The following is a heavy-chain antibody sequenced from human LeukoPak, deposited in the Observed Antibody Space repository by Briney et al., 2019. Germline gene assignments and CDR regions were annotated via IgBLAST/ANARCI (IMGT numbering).Heavy chain of an antibody. CDR3: ARARGGAQTYY. Sequence: SVKVSCKASGGTFSSYAISWVRQAPGQGLEWMGRIIPILGIANYAQKFQGRVTITADKSTSTAHMELSSLRSEDTAVYYCARARGGAQTYYWGQGTLVTVSS. CDR1: GGTFSSYA. CDR2: IIPILGIA. D-gene: IGHD3-16*01. J-gene: IGHJ4*02. V-gene: IGHV1-69*04.